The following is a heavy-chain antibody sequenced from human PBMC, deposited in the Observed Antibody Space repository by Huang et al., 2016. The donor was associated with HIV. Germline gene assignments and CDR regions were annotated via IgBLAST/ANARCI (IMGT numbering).Heavy chain of an antibody. V-gene: IGHV4-59*11. D-gene: IGHD3-16*01. CDR1: GGSFSSHY. CDR2: IYYRGST. J-gene: IGHJ4*02. Sequence: QVQLQESGPGLVKPSETLSLTCPVSGGSFSSHYWSWIRQPPGKGLEWIGSIYYRGSTNYSPSLKSRVTISVDTSKNLFSLKLSSVTAADTAVYYCARDRMITFGGVYAGPRFGYWGQGTLVTVSS. CDR3: ARDRMITFGGVYAGPRFGY.